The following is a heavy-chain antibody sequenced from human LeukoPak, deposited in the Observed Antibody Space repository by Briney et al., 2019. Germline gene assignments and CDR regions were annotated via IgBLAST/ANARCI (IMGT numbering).Heavy chain of an antibody. D-gene: IGHD5-18*01. CDR2: ISSDGSSK. Sequence: AGSLRISCAASGFTFIIYGLHLVGQAQGTVLHSLAVISSDGSSKYYADSVKGRFTISRDNSRNTLYLQMNSLRAEDTAVYYCARDRDTTALHIFDCWAREPWSPSPQ. J-gene: IGHJ4*02. CDR3: ARDRDTTALHIFDC. CDR1: GFTFIIYG. V-gene: IGHV3-30*03.